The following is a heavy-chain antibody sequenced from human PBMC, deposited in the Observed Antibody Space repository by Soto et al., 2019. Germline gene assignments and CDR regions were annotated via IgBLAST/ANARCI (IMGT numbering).Heavy chain of an antibody. J-gene: IGHJ4*02. V-gene: IGHV3-23*01. CDR2: ISGSGGST. Sequence: GGSLRLSCAASGFTFSSYAMSWVRQAPGKGLEWVSAISGSGGSTYYADSVKGRFTISRDNSKNTLYLQMNSLRAEDTAVYYCAKDPVDYYDSSGYYSGLYYFDYWGQGTLVTVSS. CDR1: GFTFSSYA. CDR3: AKDPVDYYDSSGYYSGLYYFDY. D-gene: IGHD3-22*01.